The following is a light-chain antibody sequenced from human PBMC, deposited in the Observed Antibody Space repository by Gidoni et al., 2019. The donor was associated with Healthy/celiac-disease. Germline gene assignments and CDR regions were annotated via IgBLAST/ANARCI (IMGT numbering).Light chain of an antibody. V-gene: IGLV2-14*01. CDR2: EVS. CDR1: SRDVGGYNY. J-gene: IGLJ3*02. CDR3: SSYTSSSTLLVV. Sequence: QSALTQPASVSGSPGQSITISCTGTSRDVGGYNYVSWYQQHPGKAPKLMIYEVSNRPPGVPDRFSGSKSGNTASLTISGLQAEDEADYYCSSYTSSSTLLVVFGGGTKLTVL.